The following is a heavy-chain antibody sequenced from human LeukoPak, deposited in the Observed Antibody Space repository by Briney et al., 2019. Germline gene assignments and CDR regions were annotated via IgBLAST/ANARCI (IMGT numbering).Heavy chain of an antibody. CDR1: GFTFDDYA. D-gene: IGHD4-23*01. J-gene: IGHJ3*02. Sequence: GRSLRLSCAASGFTFDDYAMHWVRHAPGKGLEWVSGISWNSGSIGYADSVKGRFTISRDDAKNSLYLQMNSLRAEDTALYYCAKGKDYGGNSGADAFDIWGQGTMVTVSS. CDR3: AKGKDYGGNSGADAFDI. V-gene: IGHV3-9*01. CDR2: ISWNSGSI.